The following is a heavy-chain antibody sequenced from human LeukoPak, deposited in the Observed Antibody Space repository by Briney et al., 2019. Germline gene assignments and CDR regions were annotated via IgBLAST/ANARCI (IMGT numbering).Heavy chain of an antibody. V-gene: IGHV1-8*01. Sequence: GASVTVTCKASGYTFTSYDLNWVRQATGQGLEWMGWVNPNSGNTGYAQNVQGRVTTTRNTSISTAYMELSSLRSEDTAVYYCARGPTLEHCGGDCYKYWGQGTLVTVSS. J-gene: IGHJ4*02. CDR1: GYTFTSYD. D-gene: IGHD2-21*02. CDR3: ARGPTLEHCGGDCYKY. CDR2: VNPNSGNT.